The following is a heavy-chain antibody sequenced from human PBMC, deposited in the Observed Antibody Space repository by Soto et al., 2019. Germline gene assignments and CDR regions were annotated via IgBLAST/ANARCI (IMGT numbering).Heavy chain of an antibody. CDR1: GFTFSSYG. CDR3: ARDYRFYDASPYYYYYGMDV. J-gene: IGHJ6*02. Sequence: GGSLRLSCAASGFTFSSYGMHWVRQAPGKGLEWVAVIWYDGSNKYYADSVKGRFTISRDNSKNTLYLQMNSLRAEDTAVYYCARDYRFYDASPYYYYYGMDVWGQGTTVTVSS. CDR2: IWYDGSNK. D-gene: IGHD3-3*01. V-gene: IGHV3-33*01.